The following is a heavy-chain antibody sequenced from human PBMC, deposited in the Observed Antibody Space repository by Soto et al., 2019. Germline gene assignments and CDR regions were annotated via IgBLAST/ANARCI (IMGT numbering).Heavy chain of an antibody. D-gene: IGHD3-3*01. CDR1: GYTLTELS. V-gene: IGHV1-24*01. J-gene: IGHJ6*02. CDR2: FDPEDGET. CDR3: ATVNNLRFLDGPPLSGYYYYYGMDV. Sequence: ASVKVSGKVSGYTLTELSMHWVRQAPGKGLEWMGGFDPEDGETIYAQKFQGRVTMTEDTSTDTAYMELSSLRSEDTAVYSCATVNNLRFLDGPPLSGYYYYYGMDVWGQGTTVTVSS.